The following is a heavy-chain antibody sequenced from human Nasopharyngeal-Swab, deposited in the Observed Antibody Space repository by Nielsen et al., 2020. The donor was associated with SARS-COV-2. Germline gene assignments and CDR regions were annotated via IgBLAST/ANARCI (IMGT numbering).Heavy chain of an antibody. CDR2: ISFDGSVK. D-gene: IGHD6-19*01. J-gene: IGHJ4*02. CDR3: ARDSRWLDAMDY. V-gene: IGHV3-30*03. Sequence: GGSLRLSCAVSGFSFSNYGMHWVRQPPGKGLEWVAGISFDGSVKYSADSVKGRLTVSRDSSKNTLYLEMNSLRAGDTAVYYCARDSRWLDAMDYWGQGTLVTVSS. CDR1: GFSFSNYG.